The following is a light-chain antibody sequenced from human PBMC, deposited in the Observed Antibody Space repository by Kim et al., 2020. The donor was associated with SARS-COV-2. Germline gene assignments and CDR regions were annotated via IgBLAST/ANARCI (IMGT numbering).Light chain of an antibody. Sequence: YELTQPPSVSVAPGKTARITCGGNNIGSKSVHWYQQKPGQAPVLVIYYDSDRPSGIPERFSGSNSGNTATLTISRVEAGDEADYYCQVWDSSSDHNYVFGTGTKVTVL. V-gene: IGLV3-21*04. CDR2: YDS. CDR1: NIGSKS. CDR3: QVWDSSSDHNYV. J-gene: IGLJ1*01.